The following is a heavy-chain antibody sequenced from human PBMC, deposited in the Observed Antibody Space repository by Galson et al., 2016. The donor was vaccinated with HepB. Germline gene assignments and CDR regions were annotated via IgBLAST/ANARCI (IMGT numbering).Heavy chain of an antibody. CDR2: INHSGSV. CDR1: GGSFSDYY. D-gene: IGHD3-16*01. J-gene: IGHJ4*02. Sequence: SETLSLTCAVYGGSFSDYYWGWIRQPPGKGLEWTGEINHSGSVDYNPSLKSRVTISVDTSGNQFSLNLTSVTAADTAVYYCARGRKNYLWGFHRGSTFDFWGQGILVTVSS. CDR3: ARGRKNYLWGFHRGSTFDF. V-gene: IGHV4-34*01.